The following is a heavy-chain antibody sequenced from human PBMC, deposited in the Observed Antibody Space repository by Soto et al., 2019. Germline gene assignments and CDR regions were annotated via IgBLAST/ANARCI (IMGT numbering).Heavy chain of an antibody. CDR2: IWYDGNTK. J-gene: IGHJ4*02. V-gene: IGHV3-33*01. Sequence: QVQLVESGGGVVQPGRSLRLSCAASGSTFSNYGMHWVRQAPGKGLEWVAVIWYDGNTKFYPDSVKGRFTISRDNSKNSLYQQMNSLRAEDTSVSFCATVDNDYGSAFWGQGTLVTVSS. CDR3: ATVDNDYGSAF. CDR1: GSTFSNYG. D-gene: IGHD3-10*01.